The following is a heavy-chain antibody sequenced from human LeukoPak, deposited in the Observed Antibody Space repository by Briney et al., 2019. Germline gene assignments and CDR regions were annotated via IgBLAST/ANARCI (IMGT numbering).Heavy chain of an antibody. Sequence: PSETLSLTCTVSGGSISSSSSYYWGWIRQPPGKGLEWIGSIYYSGSPYYNPSLKSRLTISVDTSKNQFSLKLSSVTAADTAVYYCAKTAHIVVVTAIQGWFDPWGQGTLVTVSS. CDR2: IYYSGSP. V-gene: IGHV4-39*01. CDR1: GGSISSSSSYY. J-gene: IGHJ5*02. CDR3: AKTAHIVVVTAIQGWFDP. D-gene: IGHD2-21*02.